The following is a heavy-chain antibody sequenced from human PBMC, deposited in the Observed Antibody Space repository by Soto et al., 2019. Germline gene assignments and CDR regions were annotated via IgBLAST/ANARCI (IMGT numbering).Heavy chain of an antibody. CDR1: GFTFSNYA. D-gene: IGHD6-13*01. J-gene: IGHJ4*02. CDR2: ITGSGGGT. Sequence: EVQLLESGGGLVQPGGSLRLSCGASGFTFSNYAMTWVRQAPGKGLEWVSVITGSGGGTYFVDSVKGRFTISRDNSNNTVYLQMNSLRAEDTAVYYCAKRPLTAAGFDYWGQGTLVTVSS. CDR3: AKRPLTAAGFDY. V-gene: IGHV3-23*01.